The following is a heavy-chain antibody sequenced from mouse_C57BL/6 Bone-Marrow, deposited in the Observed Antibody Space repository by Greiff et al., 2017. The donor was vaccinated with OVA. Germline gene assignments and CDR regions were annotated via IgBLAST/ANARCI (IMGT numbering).Heavy chain of an antibody. CDR2: IYPRSGNT. CDR1: GYTFTSYG. Sequence: VQGVESGAELARPGASVKLSCKASGYTFTSYGISWVKQRTGQGLEWIGEIYPRSGNTYYNEKFKGKATLTADKSSSTAYMELRSLTSEDSAVYFCARYGYDSYYAMDYWGQGTSVTVSS. V-gene: IGHV1-81*01. J-gene: IGHJ4*01. D-gene: IGHD2-2*01. CDR3: ARYGYDSYYAMDY.